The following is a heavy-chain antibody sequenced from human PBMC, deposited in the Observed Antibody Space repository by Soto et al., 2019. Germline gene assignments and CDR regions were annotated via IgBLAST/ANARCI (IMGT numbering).Heavy chain of an antibody. CDR1: GGTFSKYA. J-gene: IGHJ6*02. CDR2: IIALFGTA. D-gene: IGHD3-22*01. Sequence: QEQLVQSGAEVKNPGSSVKVSCKASGGTFSKYAFSWVRQAPGQGLEWMGGIIALFGTADYAQRVQGRVTITADESTTTTYKELRSLRYEETAVYYCARAWPRGSMIVLENVNDGMDVWGQGTTVTVSS. V-gene: IGHV1-69*01. CDR3: ARAWPRGSMIVLENVNDGMDV.